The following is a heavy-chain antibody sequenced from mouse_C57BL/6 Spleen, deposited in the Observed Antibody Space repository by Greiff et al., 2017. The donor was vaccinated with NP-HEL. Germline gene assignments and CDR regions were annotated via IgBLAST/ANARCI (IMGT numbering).Heavy chain of an antibody. CDR3: ARTYYSNLYYFDY. CDR2: IHPNSGST. D-gene: IGHD2-5*01. V-gene: IGHV1-64*01. Sequence: QVQLQQPGAELVKPGASVKLSCKASGYTFTSYWMHWVKQRPGQGLEWIGMIHPNSGSTNYNEKFKSKATLTVDKSSSTAYMQRSSLTSEDSAVYYCARTYYSNLYYFDYWGQGTTLTVSS. J-gene: IGHJ2*01. CDR1: GYTFTSYW.